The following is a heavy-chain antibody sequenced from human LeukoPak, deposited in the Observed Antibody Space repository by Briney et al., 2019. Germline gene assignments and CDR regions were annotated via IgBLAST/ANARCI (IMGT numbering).Heavy chain of an antibody. Sequence: ASVKVSCKASGYTFTSYGISWVRQAPGQGLEWMGGIIPIFGTANYAQKFQGRVTITADESTSTAYMELSSLRSEDTAVYYCARVSNGDYGGAYWGQGTLVTVSS. V-gene: IGHV1-69*13. J-gene: IGHJ4*02. CDR2: IIPIFGTA. CDR1: GYTFTSYG. CDR3: ARVSNGDYGGAY. D-gene: IGHD4-17*01.